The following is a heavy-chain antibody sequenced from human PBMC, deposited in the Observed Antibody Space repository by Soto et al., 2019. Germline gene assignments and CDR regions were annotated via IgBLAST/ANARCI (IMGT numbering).Heavy chain of an antibody. Sequence: GGSLSLSCAASGFGFSSYVMHWVRQAPGKGLEWVALIWYDGSNKFYADSEKGRFTVSRDNSKNTVYVQMSSLRAEDTAVYFCAREVGIAAGGDAFDIWGQGTMVTVSS. J-gene: IGHJ3*02. CDR3: AREVGIAAGGDAFDI. CDR2: IWYDGSNK. V-gene: IGHV3-33*01. D-gene: IGHD6-13*01. CDR1: GFGFSSYV.